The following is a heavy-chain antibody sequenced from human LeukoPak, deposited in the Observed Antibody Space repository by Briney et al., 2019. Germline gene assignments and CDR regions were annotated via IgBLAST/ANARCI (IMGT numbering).Heavy chain of an antibody. J-gene: IGHJ6*04. V-gene: IGHV3-33*01. CDR1: GFTFSSYG. CDR3: ARGRPQRLLWFGESYNYGMDV. CDR2: IWYDGSNT. Sequence: PGRSLRLSCAASGFTFSSYGMHWVRQAPGKGREWVAVIWYDGSNTYYADSVKGRFTISRDNSKNTLYLQMNSLRAEDTAVYYCARGRPQRLLWFGESYNYGMDVWGKGTTVTVSS. D-gene: IGHD3-10*01.